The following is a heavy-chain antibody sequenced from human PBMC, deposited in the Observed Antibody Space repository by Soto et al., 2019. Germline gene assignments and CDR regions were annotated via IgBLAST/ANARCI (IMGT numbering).Heavy chain of an antibody. CDR1: GGSISSYY. J-gene: IGHJ3*02. Sequence: SETLSLTCTVSGGSISSYYWSWIRQPPGKGLEWIGYIYYSGSTNYNPSLKSRVTISVDTSKNQFSLKLSSVTAADTAVYYCGREFSSGSGGAFDIWGQGTMVTVSS. V-gene: IGHV4-59*01. D-gene: IGHD6-19*01. CDR3: GREFSSGSGGAFDI. CDR2: IYYSGST.